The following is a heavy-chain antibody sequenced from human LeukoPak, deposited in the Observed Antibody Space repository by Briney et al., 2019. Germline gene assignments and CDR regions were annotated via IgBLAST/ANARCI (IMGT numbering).Heavy chain of an antibody. CDR2: INPSGGST. D-gene: IGHD4-17*01. CDR1: GYTFTSYY. Sequence: ASVKVSCKASGYTFTSYYMHWVRQAPGQGLEWMGIINPSGGSTSYAQKFQGRVTMTRDTSTSIVYMGLSSLRYEDTAVYYCAIGFYGDYDPVGVAWFDPWGQGTLVTVSS. V-gene: IGHV1-46*01. CDR3: AIGFYGDYDPVGVAWFDP. J-gene: IGHJ5*02.